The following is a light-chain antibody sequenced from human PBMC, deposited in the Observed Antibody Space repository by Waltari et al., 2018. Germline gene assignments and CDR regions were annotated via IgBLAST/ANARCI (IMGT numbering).Light chain of an antibody. CDR1: QYINAD. V-gene: IGKV3-11*01. J-gene: IGKJ5*01. Sequence: DIVLTQSPATLSLSPGERATLSCRASQYINADLAWYQQKPGQAPRLFVYDASNRATGIPARVSGSGSGTDFNLTISSLDPEDSAVYYCAQRNDWPITFGQGTRVEIK. CDR3: AQRNDWPIT. CDR2: DAS.